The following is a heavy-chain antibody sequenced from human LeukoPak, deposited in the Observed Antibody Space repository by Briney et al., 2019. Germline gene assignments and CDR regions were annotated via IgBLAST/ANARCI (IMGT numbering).Heavy chain of an antibody. CDR2: IYHSGST. CDR3: ARDPNQYNWFDP. V-gene: IGHV4-38-2*02. J-gene: IGHJ5*02. CDR1: GYSISSGNY. D-gene: IGHD1-14*01. Sequence: KSSETLSLTCAVSGYSISSGNYWGWIRQPPGKGLEWIGTIYHSGSTYYNPSLKSRVTISVDTSKNQFSLKLSSVTAADTAVYYCARDPNQYNWFDPWGQGTLVTVSS.